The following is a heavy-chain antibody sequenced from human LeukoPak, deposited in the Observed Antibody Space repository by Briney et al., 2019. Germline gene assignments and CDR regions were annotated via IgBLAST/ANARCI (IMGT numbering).Heavy chain of an antibody. CDR2: ISSSSSYT. V-gene: IGHV3-21*01. CDR1: GFTFSSYS. D-gene: IGHD1-26*01. CDR3: ARDEWEDAFDI. J-gene: IGHJ3*02. Sequence: GGSLRLSCAASGFTFSSYSMNWVRQAPGKGLEWVSSISSSSSYTHSADSVRGRFTISRDNAKNSLFLQMNSLRSEDMAVYYCARDEWEDAFDIWGQGTMVTVFS.